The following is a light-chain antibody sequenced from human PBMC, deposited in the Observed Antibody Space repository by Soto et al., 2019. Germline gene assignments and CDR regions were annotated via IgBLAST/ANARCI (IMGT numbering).Light chain of an antibody. J-gene: IGKJ1*01. CDR1: QSVSSN. Sequence: EVVMTQSPATLSVYPGERATLSCRASQSVSSNLAWYQQRPGQAPRLLMFAASKTAPGIPDRFSGSGSGTDFTLTINRLDPEDFAVYYCQEYGTSRTFGQVTKVAI. CDR2: AAS. V-gene: IGKV3-20*01. CDR3: QEYGTSRT.